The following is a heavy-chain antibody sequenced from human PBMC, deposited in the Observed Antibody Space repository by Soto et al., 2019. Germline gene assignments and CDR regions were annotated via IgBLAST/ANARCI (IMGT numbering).Heavy chain of an antibody. Sequence: ASVKVSCKASGYTFTSYYMHWVRQAPGQGLEWMGIINPSGGSTSYAQKFQGRVTMTRDTSTSTVYMELSSLRSEDTAVYYCARDRRGIGLVITPSDFDYWRQVNLVTACS. J-gene: IGHJ4*02. CDR1: GYTFTSYY. CDR3: ARDRRGIGLVITPSDFDY. V-gene: IGHV1-46*01. D-gene: IGHD3-22*01. CDR2: INPSGGST.